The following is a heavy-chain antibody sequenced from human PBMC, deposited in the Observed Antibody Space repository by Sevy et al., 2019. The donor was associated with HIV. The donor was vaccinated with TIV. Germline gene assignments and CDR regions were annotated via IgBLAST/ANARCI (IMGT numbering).Heavy chain of an antibody. J-gene: IGHJ6*02. V-gene: IGHV3-53*01. D-gene: IGHD3-22*01. CDR1: GFTVSDNH. CDR2: IYSSDRT. CDR3: ARDRVTYYYDSSGYYTSGYGMDV. Sequence: GGSLRLSCAASGFTVSDNHMNWVRQAPGKGLEWVSVIYSSDRTDYAASVKGRFTVFRDNSKNTQYLQMNSLRAEDTAVYYFARDRVTYYYDSSGYYTSGYGMDVWGQGTTVTVSS.